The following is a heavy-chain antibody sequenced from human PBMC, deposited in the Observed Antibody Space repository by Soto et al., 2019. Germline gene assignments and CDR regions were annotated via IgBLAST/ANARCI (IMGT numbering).Heavy chain of an antibody. V-gene: IGHV4-30-2*01. CDR1: GGSISSGGYS. Sequence: SETLSLTXAVSGGSISSGGYSWSWIRQPPGKGLEWIGYIYHSGSTYYNPSLKSRVTISVDRSKNQFSLKLSSVTAADTAVYYCARVNYGDYDVGWFDPWGQGTLVTVSS. CDR3: ARVNYGDYDVGWFDP. D-gene: IGHD4-17*01. CDR2: IYHSGST. J-gene: IGHJ5*02.